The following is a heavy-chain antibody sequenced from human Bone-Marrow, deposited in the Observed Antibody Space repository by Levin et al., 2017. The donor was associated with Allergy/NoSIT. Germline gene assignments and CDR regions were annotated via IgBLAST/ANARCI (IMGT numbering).Heavy chain of an antibody. D-gene: IGHD6-19*01. CDR1: GVSFSSINYY. CDR2: VSHSGST. Sequence: PSETLSLTCTVSGVSFSSINYYWGWIRQSPGKGLEWIGYVSHSGSTYYDTSLKSRVTISVDTSKNQFSLKVSSVTTADTAVYFCARLTHYTGGWYGWYFDLWGRGTLVTVSS. J-gene: IGHJ2*01. V-gene: IGHV4-39*01. CDR3: ARLTHYTGGWYGWYFDL.